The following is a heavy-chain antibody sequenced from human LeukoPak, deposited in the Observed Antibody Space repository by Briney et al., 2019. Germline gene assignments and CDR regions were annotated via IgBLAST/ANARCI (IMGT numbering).Heavy chain of an antibody. CDR2: IYYSGST. V-gene: IGHV4-39*01. CDR3: ARVRENMDV. J-gene: IGHJ6*03. CDR1: GGSIRSSSYY. Sequence: PSETLSLTCTVSGGSIRSSSYYWGWIRQSPGKGLEWIGYIYYSGSTYYNPSLKSRVTISVDTSKNQFSLKLSSVTAADTAVYYCARVRENMDVWGKGTTVTVSS.